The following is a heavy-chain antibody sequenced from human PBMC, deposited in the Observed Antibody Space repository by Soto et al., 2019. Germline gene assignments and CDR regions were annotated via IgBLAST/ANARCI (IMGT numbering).Heavy chain of an antibody. Sequence: PSETLSLTCAVSGGSVNTGYWWSWVRQPPGKGLEWIWSVHHSGTTTYIQSLTSRLTMSVDKSGKQVSLELTSVAAADTAVDYCARGGSYRWFYWGQGTLVTVSS. V-gene: IGHV4-4*02. D-gene: IGHD2-15*01. J-gene: IGHJ4*02. CDR3: ARGGSYRWFY. CDR1: GGSVNTGYW. CDR2: VHHSGTT.